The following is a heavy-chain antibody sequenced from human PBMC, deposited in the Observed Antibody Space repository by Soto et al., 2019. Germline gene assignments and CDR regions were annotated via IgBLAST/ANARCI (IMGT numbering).Heavy chain of an antibody. CDR1: GDSISTVDYF. V-gene: IGHV4-30-4*01. J-gene: IGHJ5*01. D-gene: IGHD2-15*01. CDR2: IYKSTTT. CDR3: ARGRYCLTGRCFPNWFDS. Sequence: SETLSLTCSVSGDSISTVDYFWAWIRQPPGQALEYIGYIYKSTTTYYNPSFESRVAISLDTSKSQFSLNVTSVTAAGTAVYFCARGRYCLTGRCFPNWFDSWGQGTLVTVSS.